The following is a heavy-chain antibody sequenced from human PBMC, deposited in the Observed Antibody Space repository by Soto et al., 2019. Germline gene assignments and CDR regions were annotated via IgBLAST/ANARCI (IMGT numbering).Heavy chain of an antibody. Sequence: EVQLLESGGGLVQPGGSLRLSCAASQFTFSYYAMGWVRQAPGKGLEWVSLISGAGGSTNYADSVKGRFAISRDNSENTLYRQMNSRSAEDTAVYYCAKGRPAFDLWGRGTLVIVSS. CDR3: AKGRPAFDL. D-gene: IGHD2-2*01. CDR1: QFTFSYYA. J-gene: IGHJ2*01. CDR2: ISGAGGST. V-gene: IGHV3-23*01.